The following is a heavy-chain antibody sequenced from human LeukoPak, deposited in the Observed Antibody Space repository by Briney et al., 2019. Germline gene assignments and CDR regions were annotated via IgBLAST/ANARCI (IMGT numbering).Heavy chain of an antibody. CDR3: ARDRGSSGYYYPNYFDY. D-gene: IGHD3-22*01. J-gene: IGHJ4*02. Sequence: SETLSLTCTVSGGSISSSSYYWGWIRQPPGKGLEWIGSIYYSGSTYYNPSLKSRVTISVDTSKNQFSLKLSSVTAADTAVYYCARDRGSSGYYYPNYFDYWGQGTLVTVSS. CDR1: GGSISSSSYY. V-gene: IGHV4-39*07. CDR2: IYYSGST.